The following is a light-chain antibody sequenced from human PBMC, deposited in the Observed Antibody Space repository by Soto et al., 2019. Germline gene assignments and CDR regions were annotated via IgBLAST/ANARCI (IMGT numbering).Light chain of an antibody. V-gene: IGLV2-14*01. CDR2: EVT. J-gene: IGLJ1*01. CDR1: SGDIGSYNR. CDR3: SSYTNINTRACV. Sequence: QSVLTQPASVSGSPGQSITISCTGTSGDIGSYNRVSWYQQHPGKAPQLIIYEVTDRPSGVSNRFSGSKSGNTASLTIPGLQAEDEAEYYCSSYTNINTRACVFGTGTKVTVL.